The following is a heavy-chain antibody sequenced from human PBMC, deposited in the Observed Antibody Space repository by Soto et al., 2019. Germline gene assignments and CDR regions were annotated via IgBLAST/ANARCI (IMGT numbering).Heavy chain of an antibody. D-gene: IGHD3-10*01. CDR1: GGSFSGYY. J-gene: IGHJ4*02. V-gene: IGHV4-34*01. CDR2: INHSGST. CDR3: ARAAKYFYGSGSSLFDY. Sequence: SETLSLTCAVYGGSFSGYYWSWIRQPPGKGLEWIGEINHSGSTNYNPSLKSRVTISVDTSKNQFSLKLSSVTAADTAVYYCARAAKYFYGSGSSLFDYWGQGTLVTVSS.